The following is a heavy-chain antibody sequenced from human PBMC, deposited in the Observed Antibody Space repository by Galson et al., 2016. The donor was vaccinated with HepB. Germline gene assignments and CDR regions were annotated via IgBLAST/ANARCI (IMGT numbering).Heavy chain of an antibody. J-gene: IGHJ4*02. CDR2: ITGSSDSP. CDR1: GFTFRSYV. CDR3: AKGLDPYYYGSGTYLVYFDY. Sequence: SLRLSCAASGFTFRSYVMTWVRQAPGKGLEWVSTITGSSDSPYYADSVKGRFTISRDNSKTTLYLQMNSLRAEDTAIYYFAKGLDPYYYGSGTYLVYFDYWGQGTLVTVSS. D-gene: IGHD3-10*01. V-gene: IGHV3-23*01.